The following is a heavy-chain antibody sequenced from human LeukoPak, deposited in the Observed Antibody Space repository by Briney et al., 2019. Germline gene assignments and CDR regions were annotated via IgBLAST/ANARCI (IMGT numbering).Heavy chain of an antibody. J-gene: IGHJ4*02. CDR3: AKHTASAEGDYFDY. V-gene: IGHV3-23*01. CDR2: MSGSGGST. CDR1: GFSFNNYA. Sequence: GGSLRLSCAASGFSFNNYAMSWVRQAPGKGLEWVSGMSGSGGSTYYANSVKGRLTISRDNSKNTLFLQINSLRAEDTAVYYCAKHTASAEGDYFDYWGQGTLVTVSS. D-gene: IGHD1-14*01.